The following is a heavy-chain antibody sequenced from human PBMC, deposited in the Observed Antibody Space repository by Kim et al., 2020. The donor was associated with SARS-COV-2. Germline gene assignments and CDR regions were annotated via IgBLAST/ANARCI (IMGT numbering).Heavy chain of an antibody. CDR1: GYSFTSYW. D-gene: IGHD5-12*01. CDR2: IYPGDSDT. CDR3: ARSFKDSGYAGDYYYYYGMDV. J-gene: IGHJ6*02. Sequence: GESLKISCKGSGYSFTSYWIGWVRQMPGKGLEWMGIIYPGDSDTRYSPSFQGQVTISADKSISTAYLQWSSLKASDTAMYYCARSFKDSGYAGDYYYYYGMDVWRQGTTVTVSS. V-gene: IGHV5-51*01.